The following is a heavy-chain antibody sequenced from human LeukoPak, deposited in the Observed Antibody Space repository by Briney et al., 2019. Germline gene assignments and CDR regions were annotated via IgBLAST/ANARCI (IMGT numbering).Heavy chain of an antibody. D-gene: IGHD2-15*01. V-gene: IGHV3-30*04. Sequence: GGSLRLSCAASGFTFSSFAMHWVRQAPGKGLEWMAVVSFDGSSGYYADSVKGRFTISRDNSKNTLYLQMNSLRAEDTAVYYCARDASGFTDFDYWGQGTLVTVSS. CDR2: VSFDGSSG. CDR1: GFTFSSFA. CDR3: ARDASGFTDFDY. J-gene: IGHJ4*02.